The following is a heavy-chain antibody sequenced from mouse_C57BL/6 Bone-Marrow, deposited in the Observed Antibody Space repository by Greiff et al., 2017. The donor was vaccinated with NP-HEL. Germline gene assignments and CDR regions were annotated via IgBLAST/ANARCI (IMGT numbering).Heavy chain of an antibody. D-gene: IGHD1-1*01. CDR1: GFNIKDDY. CDR3: TTGYYYGSSYGFAY. CDR2: IDPENGDT. V-gene: IGHV14-4*01. Sequence: DVKLQESGAELVRPGASVKLSCTASGFNIKDDYMHWVKQRPEQGLEWIGWIDPENGDTEYASKFQGKATITADTSSNTAYLQLSSLTSEDTAVYYCTTGYYYGSSYGFAYWGQGTLVTVSA. J-gene: IGHJ3*01.